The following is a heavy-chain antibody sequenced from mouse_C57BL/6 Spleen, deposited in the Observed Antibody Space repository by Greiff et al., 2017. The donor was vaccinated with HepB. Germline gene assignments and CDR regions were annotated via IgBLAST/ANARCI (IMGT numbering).Heavy chain of an antibody. CDR3: AREDYSTLDY. CDR2: INYDGSST. CDR1: GFTFSDYY. J-gene: IGHJ2*01. Sequence: EVKLMESVGGLVQPGSSMKLSCTASGFTFSDYYMAWVRQVPEKGLEWVANINYDGSSTYYLDSLKSRYIISRDNAKNILYLQMSSLKSEDTATYYCAREDYSTLDYWGQGTTLTVSS. D-gene: IGHD2-5*01. V-gene: IGHV5-16*01.